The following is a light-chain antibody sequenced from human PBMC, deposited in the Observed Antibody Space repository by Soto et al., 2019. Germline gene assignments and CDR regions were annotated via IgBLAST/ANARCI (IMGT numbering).Light chain of an antibody. CDR3: QQRSNWPVT. J-gene: IGKJ2*01. Sequence: EIVLTQSPATLSLSPGERATLSCRASQSVNIYLAWYQQKPGQAPRVLIYDASNRATGIPARFSGSGSGTDFTLTISSLEPDDFVVYSCQQRSNWPVTFGQGTKLEIK. V-gene: IGKV3-11*01. CDR2: DAS. CDR1: QSVNIY.